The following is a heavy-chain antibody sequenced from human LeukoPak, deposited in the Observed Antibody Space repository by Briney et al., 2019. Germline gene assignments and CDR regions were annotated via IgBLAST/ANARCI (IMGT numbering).Heavy chain of an antibody. D-gene: IGHD3-22*01. CDR3: ARETYYYDSSGYNYFDY. CDR1: GGSIGSGGYS. J-gene: IGHJ4*02. Sequence: SETLSLTCAVSGGSIGSGGYSWSWIRQPPGKGLEWIGYIYYSGSTYYNPSLKSRVTISVDTSKNQFSLKLSSVTAADTAVYYCARETYYYDSSGYNYFDYWGQGTLVTVSS. CDR2: IYYSGST. V-gene: IGHV4-30-4*07.